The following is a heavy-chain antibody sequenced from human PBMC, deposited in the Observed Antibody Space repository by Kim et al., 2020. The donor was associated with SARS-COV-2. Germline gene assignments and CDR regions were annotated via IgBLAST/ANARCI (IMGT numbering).Heavy chain of an antibody. Sequence: ASVKVSCKASGYTFTSYAMHWVRQAPGQRLEWMGWINAGNGNTKYSQKFQGRVTVTRDTSASTAYMELSSLRSEDTAVYYCASNGIAAAGTGSDYWGQGTLVTVSS. CDR1: GYTFTSYA. V-gene: IGHV1-3*01. CDR2: INAGNGNT. CDR3: ASNGIAAAGTGSDY. D-gene: IGHD6-13*01. J-gene: IGHJ4*02.